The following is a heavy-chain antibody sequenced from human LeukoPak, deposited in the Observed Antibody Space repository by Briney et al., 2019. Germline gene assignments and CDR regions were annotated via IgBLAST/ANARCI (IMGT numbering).Heavy chain of an antibody. J-gene: IGHJ5*02. V-gene: IGHV3-23*01. Sequence: GGSLRLSCAASGFTFSSYAMSWVRQAPGKGLEWVSAISGSGGSTYYADSVKGRFTISRDNSKNTLYLQMNSLRAEDTAVYYCAKDLRGCSSTSCYGWFDPWGQGTLVTVSS. CDR3: AKDLRGCSSTSCYGWFDP. CDR2: ISGSGGST. D-gene: IGHD2-2*01. CDR1: GFTFSSYA.